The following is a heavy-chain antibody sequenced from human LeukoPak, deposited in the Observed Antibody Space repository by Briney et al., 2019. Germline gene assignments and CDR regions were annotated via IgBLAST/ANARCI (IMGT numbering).Heavy chain of an antibody. Sequence: WGSLRLSCSASGFTFSSYAMHWVRQAPGKGLEYVSAISSNGGSTYYADSVKGRFTISRDNSKNTLYLQMSSLRAEDTAVYYCVKDRARVWQARFDYWGQGTLVTVSS. CDR3: VKDRARVWQARFDY. J-gene: IGHJ4*02. V-gene: IGHV3-64D*06. CDR1: GFTFSSYA. D-gene: IGHD6-13*01. CDR2: ISSNGGST.